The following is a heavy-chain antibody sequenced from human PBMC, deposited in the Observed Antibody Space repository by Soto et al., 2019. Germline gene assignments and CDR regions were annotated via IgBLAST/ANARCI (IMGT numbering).Heavy chain of an antibody. J-gene: IGHJ5*02. V-gene: IGHV3-21*01. D-gene: IGHD3-22*01. CDR2: ISSSSSYI. Sequence: LRLSCAASGFTFSSYSMNWVRQAPGKGLEWVSSISSSSSYIYYADSVKGRFTISRDNAKNSLYLQMNSLRDEDTAVYYCARDLTMIVVVSNWFDPWGQGTLVTVSS. CDR1: GFTFSSYS. CDR3: ARDLTMIVVVSNWFDP.